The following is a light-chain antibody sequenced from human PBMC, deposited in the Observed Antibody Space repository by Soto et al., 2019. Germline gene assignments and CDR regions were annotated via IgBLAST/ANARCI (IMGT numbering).Light chain of an antibody. CDR2: DVS. CDR1: SSDVGGYNY. Sequence: QSALTQPASVSGSPGQSITISCTGTSSDVGGYNYVSWYQQHPGKAPKIIIYDVSNRPSGVSNRFSGSKSGNTASLTISGLQAEDDADYYCSSYTSSSTPVVFGGGTKVTVL. V-gene: IGLV2-14*01. J-gene: IGLJ2*01. CDR3: SSYTSSSTPVV.